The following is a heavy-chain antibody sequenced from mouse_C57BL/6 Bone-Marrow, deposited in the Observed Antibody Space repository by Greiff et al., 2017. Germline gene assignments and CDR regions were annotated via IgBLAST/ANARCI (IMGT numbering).Heavy chain of an antibody. CDR3: ARALTTVVGGGYFDV. CDR1: DSEVFPIAY. J-gene: IGHJ1*03. D-gene: IGHD1-1*01. V-gene: IGHV15-2*01. CDR2: ILPSIGRT. Sequence: QVQLQQSGSELRSPGSSVKLSCKDFDSEVFPIAYMSWVRQKPGHGFEWIGGILPSIGRTIYGEKFEDKATLDADTQSNTAYLELNSLTSEDSAIYYCARALTTVVGGGYFDVWGTGTTVTVSS.